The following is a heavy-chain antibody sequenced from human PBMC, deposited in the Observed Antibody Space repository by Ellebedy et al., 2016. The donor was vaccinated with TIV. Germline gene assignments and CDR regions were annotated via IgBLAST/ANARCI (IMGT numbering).Heavy chain of an antibody. CDR2: INQDGREK. CDR3: ASDGSYGDYRSPTHAFVM. D-gene: IGHD4-17*01. Sequence: GESLKISCVGSGFSFRSYWMTWVRQPPGKGLEWVANINQDGREKYYVDSVKGRFTISRDNAQTSLYLQMNSLGADDTAMYYCASDGSYGDYRSPTHAFVMWGQGTMVSVSS. CDR1: GFSFRSYW. V-gene: IGHV3-7*01. J-gene: IGHJ3*02.